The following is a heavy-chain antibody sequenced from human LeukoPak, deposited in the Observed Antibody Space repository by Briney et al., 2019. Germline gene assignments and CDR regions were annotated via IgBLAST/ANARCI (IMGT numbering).Heavy chain of an antibody. V-gene: IGHV1-69*01. CDR2: IIPKFGTA. CDR3: ARGDGSGSYYNEYFQH. Sequence: EASVKVSCMASGGTFSSYGIIWVRQAPGQGLEWMGGIIPKFGTANYAQKFQGRVTITADESTSTAYMELSSLRSEDTAVYYCARGDGSGSYYNEYFQHWGQGTLVTVSS. CDR1: GGTFSSYG. J-gene: IGHJ1*01. D-gene: IGHD3-10*01.